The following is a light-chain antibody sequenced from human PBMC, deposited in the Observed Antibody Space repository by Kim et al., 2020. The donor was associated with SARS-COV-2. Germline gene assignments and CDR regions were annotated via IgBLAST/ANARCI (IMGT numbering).Light chain of an antibody. CDR2: DVS. CDR3: SSYRSRSTLV. Sequence: GQSITISGTGTSNVVGGYNDVSWYQQHPGKAPKRRVYDVSYRPSGVSVRFSGSKSGSTASLSISRLQAEDEADYYCSSYRSRSTLVFGGGTQLTVL. J-gene: IGLJ2*01. CDR1: SNVVGGYND. V-gene: IGLV2-14*03.